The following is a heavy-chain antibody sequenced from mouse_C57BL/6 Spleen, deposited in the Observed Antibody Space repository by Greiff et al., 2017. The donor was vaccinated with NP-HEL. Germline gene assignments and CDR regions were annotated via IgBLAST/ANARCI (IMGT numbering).Heavy chain of an antibody. Sequence: EVKLVESGPGLVKPSQSLSLTCSVTGYSITSGYYWNWIRQFPGNKLEWMGYISYDGSNNYNPSLKNRISITRDTSKNQFFLKLNSVTTEDTATYYCALYDGYYDWYFDVWGTGTTVTVSS. CDR2: ISYDGSN. CDR3: ALYDGYYDWYFDV. J-gene: IGHJ1*03. CDR1: GYSITSGYY. V-gene: IGHV3-6*01. D-gene: IGHD2-3*01.